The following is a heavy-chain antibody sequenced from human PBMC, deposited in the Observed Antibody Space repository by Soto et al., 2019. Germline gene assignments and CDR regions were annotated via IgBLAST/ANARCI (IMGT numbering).Heavy chain of an antibody. CDR2: IDLSDSYK. D-gene: IGHD3-22*01. V-gene: IGHV5-10-1*01. Sequence: GESLKISCAASGYIFRNNWITWVRQMPGKGLEGMGRIDLSDSYKSYNPSFQGHVSFSADTSISTAYLQWSSLRASDTAIHYCASHGGAHYDSSCYHYALDYWGPGTLVTVSS. J-gene: IGHJ4*02. CDR3: ASHGGAHYDSSCYHYALDY. CDR1: GYIFRNNW.